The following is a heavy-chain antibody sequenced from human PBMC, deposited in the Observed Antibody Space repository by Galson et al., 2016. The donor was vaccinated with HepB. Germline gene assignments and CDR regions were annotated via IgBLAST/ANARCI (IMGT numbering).Heavy chain of an antibody. J-gene: IGHJ4*02. Sequence: QSGAEVKKPGESLRISCEGSGYNFTNYWISWVRQMPGKGLEWMGRIDPTDSYTTYRPSFQGHVTISADKSSTTAYLQWSSLRTSDTAMYYCARLRDDNFDYWGQGTLVTVSS. CDR1: GYNFTNYW. CDR2: IDPTDSYT. D-gene: IGHD2-21*01. V-gene: IGHV5-10-1*01. CDR3: ARLRDDNFDY.